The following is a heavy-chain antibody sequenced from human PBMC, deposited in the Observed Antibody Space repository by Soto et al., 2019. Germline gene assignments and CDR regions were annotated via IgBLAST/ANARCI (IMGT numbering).Heavy chain of an antibody. CDR1: GGSFSGYY. J-gene: IGHJ6*02. CDR3: ACYGGLTRQLVRGDMDV. V-gene: IGHV4-34*01. Sequence: PSETLSLTCAVYGGSFSGYYWSWIRQPPGKGLEWIGEINHSGSTNYNPSLKSRVTISVDTSKNQFSLKLSSVTAADTAVYYCACYGGLTRQLVRGDMDVWGQGTTVTVSS. CDR2: INHSGST. D-gene: IGHD6-13*01.